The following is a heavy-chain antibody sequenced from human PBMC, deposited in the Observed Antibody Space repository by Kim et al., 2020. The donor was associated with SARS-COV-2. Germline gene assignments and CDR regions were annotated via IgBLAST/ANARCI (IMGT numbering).Heavy chain of an antibody. CDR3: ARAPYDILTGLDY. D-gene: IGHD3-9*01. J-gene: IGHJ4*02. Sequence: CNPSLTSRVTISVDKSKNQFSLKLSSVTAADTAVYYCARAPYDILTGLDYWGQGTLVTVSS. V-gene: IGHV4-4*02.